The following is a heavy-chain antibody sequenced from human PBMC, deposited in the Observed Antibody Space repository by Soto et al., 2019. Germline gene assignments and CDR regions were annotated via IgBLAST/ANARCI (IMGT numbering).Heavy chain of an antibody. Sequence: SETLSLTCGVFGGSFSDSYWGRIRQSPGKGLEWIGEINHSGATNYNPSLKSRLTVSVDTSKNQFSLRLTSVTAADTAVYFCARGFGIAVIPNAFDVWGQGTLVTVSS. J-gene: IGHJ3*01. CDR3: ARGFGIAVIPNAFDV. CDR2: INHSGAT. CDR1: GGSFSDSY. V-gene: IGHV4-34*01. D-gene: IGHD6-19*01.